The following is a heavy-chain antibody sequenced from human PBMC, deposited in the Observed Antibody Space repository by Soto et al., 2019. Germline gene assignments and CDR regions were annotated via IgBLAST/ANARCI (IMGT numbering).Heavy chain of an antibody. D-gene: IGHD1-26*01. J-gene: IGHJ4*02. V-gene: IGHV4-59*01. CDR2: IYYSGSS. Sequence: PSETLSLTCTFSGGSISSYYWSWIRQPPGKGLEWIGFIYYSGSSSYNPSLKSRVTISVDTSKNQFSLKLSSVTAADTAVYYCARYSGTYYVYWGQGILVTVSS. CDR3: ARYSGTYYVY. CDR1: GGSISSYY.